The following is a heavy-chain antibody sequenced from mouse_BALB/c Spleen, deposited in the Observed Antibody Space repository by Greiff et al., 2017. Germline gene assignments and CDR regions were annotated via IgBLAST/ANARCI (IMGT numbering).Heavy chain of an antibody. CDR1: GFTFSSYT. D-gene: IGHD1-2*01. V-gene: IGHV5-12-2*01. Sequence: EVQVVESGGGLVQPGGSLKLSCAASGFTFSSYTMSWVRQTPEKRLEWVAYISNGGGSTYYPDTVKGRFTISRDNAKNTLYLQMSSLKSEDTAMYYCARQDYYGYDAMDYWGQGTSVTVSS. J-gene: IGHJ4*01. CDR2: ISNGGGST. CDR3: ARQDYYGYDAMDY.